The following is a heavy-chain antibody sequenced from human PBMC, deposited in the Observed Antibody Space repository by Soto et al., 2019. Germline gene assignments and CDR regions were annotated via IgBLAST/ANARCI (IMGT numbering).Heavy chain of an antibody. D-gene: IGHD3-10*01. CDR1: GFTFGDYA. J-gene: IGHJ6*03. CDR2: IRSKAYGGTT. Sequence: GGSLRLSCTASGFTFGDYAMSWFHQAPGKGLEWVGFIRSKAYGGTTEYAASVKGRFTISRDDSKSIAYLQMNSLKTEDTAVYYCTRATGGSGRYYYYMDVWGKGTTVTVSS. CDR3: TRATGGSGRYYYYMDV. V-gene: IGHV3-49*03.